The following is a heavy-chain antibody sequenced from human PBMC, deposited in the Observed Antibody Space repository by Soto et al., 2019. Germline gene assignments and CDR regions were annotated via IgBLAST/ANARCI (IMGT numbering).Heavy chain of an antibody. V-gene: IGHV3-33*06. J-gene: IGHJ6*02. CDR2: SWYDGTNR. D-gene: IGHD3-10*01. CDR3: AKAGRGSGSYYNYYYYYGMDV. CDR1: GFTLNTYG. Sequence: GGSLRLSCAASGFTLNTYGMYWVRQAPGKGLEWVAVSWYDGTNRDYADSVKGRFTISRDNSRNTLYLQMNSLRAEDTAVYYCAKAGRGSGSYYNYYYYYGMDVWGQGTTVTVSS.